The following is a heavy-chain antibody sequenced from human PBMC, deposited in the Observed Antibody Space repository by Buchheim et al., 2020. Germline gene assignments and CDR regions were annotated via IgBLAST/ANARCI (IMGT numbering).Heavy chain of an antibody. V-gene: IGHV3-30*18. CDR3: AKPHSRDDYFDY. CDR2: ISYDGSNK. Sequence: QVQLVESGGGVVQPGRSLRLSCAASGFTFSSYGMHWVRQAPGKGLEWVAVISYDGSNKYYADSVKGRFTISRDTSKNTLYMQMNSLRAEDTAVYYCAKPHSRDDYFDYWGQGTL. D-gene: IGHD6-13*01. CDR1: GFTFSSYG. J-gene: IGHJ4*02.